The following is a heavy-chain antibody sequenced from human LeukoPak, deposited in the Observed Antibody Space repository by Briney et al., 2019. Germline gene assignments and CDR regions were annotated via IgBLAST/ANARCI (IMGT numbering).Heavy chain of an antibody. Sequence: SETLSLTCTVSGGSISSSSYYWVWIRQPPGKGLEWIGSIYYSGSTYYNPSLKSRVTISVDTSKNQFSLKLSSVTAADTAVYYCARRSSGWYKGFDYWGQGTLVTVSS. CDR2: IYYSGST. V-gene: IGHV4-39*01. J-gene: IGHJ4*02. CDR3: ARRSSGWYKGFDY. D-gene: IGHD6-19*01. CDR1: GGSISSSSYY.